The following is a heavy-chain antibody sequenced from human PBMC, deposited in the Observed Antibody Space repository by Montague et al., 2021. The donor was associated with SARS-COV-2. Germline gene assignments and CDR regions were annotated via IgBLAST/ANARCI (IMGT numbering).Heavy chain of an antibody. CDR2: INPADSRA. D-gene: IGHD2-21*02. CDR1: GYDFTTYW. CDR3: ARSQHYGSDCYLAY. V-gene: IGHV5-10-1*01. J-gene: IGHJ4*02. Sequence: QSGSEVKKSGESLRISCRASGYDFTTYWISWVRQMPGKGLEWIGXINPADSRADYGPSFQGQVTMSVDRSITTAYLQWSSLKASDTAIYCCARSQHYGSDCYLAYWGQGSLVTVSS.